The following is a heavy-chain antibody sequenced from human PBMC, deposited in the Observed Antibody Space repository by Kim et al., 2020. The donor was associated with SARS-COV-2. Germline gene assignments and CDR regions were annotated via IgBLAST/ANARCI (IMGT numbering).Heavy chain of an antibody. CDR3: ARERPADMIEDY. J-gene: IGHJ4*02. V-gene: IGHV3-48*03. Sequence: GGSLRLSCAASGFTFSSYEMNWVRQAPGKGLEWVSYISSSGSTIYYADSVKGRFTISRDNAKNSLYLQMNSLRAEDTAVYYCARERPADMIEDYWGQGTLVTVSS. CDR2: ISSSGSTI. D-gene: IGHD3-22*01. CDR1: GFTFSSYE.